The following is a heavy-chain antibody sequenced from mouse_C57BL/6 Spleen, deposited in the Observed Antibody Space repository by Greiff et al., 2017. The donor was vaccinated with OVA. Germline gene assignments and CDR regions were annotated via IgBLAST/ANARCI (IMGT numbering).Heavy chain of an antibody. Sequence: QVQLKESGPGLVQPSQSLSITCTVSGFSLTSYGVHWVRQSPGKGLEWLGVIWSGGSTDYNAAFISRLSISKDNSKSQVFFKMNSLQADDTAIYYCARNVLTVVVHWYFDVWGTGTTVTVSS. V-gene: IGHV2-2*01. CDR1: GFSLTSYG. D-gene: IGHD1-1*01. J-gene: IGHJ1*03. CDR2: IWSGGST. CDR3: ARNVLTVVVHWYFDV.